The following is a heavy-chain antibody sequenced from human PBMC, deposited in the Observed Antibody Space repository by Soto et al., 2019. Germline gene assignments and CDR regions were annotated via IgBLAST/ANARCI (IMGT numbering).Heavy chain of an antibody. CDR3: VRRQHYSFDL. D-gene: IGHD3-10*01. Sequence: QLQLQESGPGLVKPSETLSLTCTVSGGSISSSSYYWGWIRQPPGKGLEWIGSIYYSGRTYYNPSLKSRLTISVDTSKNQFSLRLSSVTAADTAVFYCVRRQHYSFDLWGRGTLVTVSS. J-gene: IGHJ2*01. CDR1: GGSISSSSYY. V-gene: IGHV4-39*01. CDR2: IYYSGRT.